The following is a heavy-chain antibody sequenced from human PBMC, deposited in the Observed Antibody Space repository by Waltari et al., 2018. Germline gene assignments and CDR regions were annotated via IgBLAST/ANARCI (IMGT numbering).Heavy chain of an antibody. CDR2: INWNGGST. Sequence: EVQLVESGGGVVRPGGSLRLSCAASGFTFDDYGMSWVRQAPGKGLEWVSGINWNGGSTGYADSVKGRFTISRDNAKNSLYLQMNSLRAEDTALYHCARVPYGSSGVRYYYYMDVWGKGTTVTVSS. J-gene: IGHJ6*03. D-gene: IGHD6-13*01. V-gene: IGHV3-20*01. CDR3: ARVPYGSSGVRYYYYMDV. CDR1: GFTFDDYG.